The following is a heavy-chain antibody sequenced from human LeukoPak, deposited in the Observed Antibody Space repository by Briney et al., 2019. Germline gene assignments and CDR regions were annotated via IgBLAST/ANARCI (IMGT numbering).Heavy chain of an antibody. CDR3: ARDTSLFDYYYMDV. CDR2: INPNSGGT. V-gene: IGHV1-2*02. J-gene: IGHJ6*03. Sequence: GASVKVSCKASGYTFTGYYMHWVRQAPGQGLEWMGWINPNSGGTNYAQKFQGRVTMTRDTSISTAYMELSRLRSDDTAVYYCARDTSLFDYYYMDVWGKGTTVTVSS. CDR1: GYTFTGYY.